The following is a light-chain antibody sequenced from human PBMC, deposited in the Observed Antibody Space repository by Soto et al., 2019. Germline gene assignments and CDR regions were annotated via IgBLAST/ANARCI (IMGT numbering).Light chain of an antibody. Sequence: QSALTQPASVSGSPGQSITISCTGTSSDVGGYNYVSWYQQHPGKAPKLMIYEVNNRPSGTSYRFSGSKSGNTASLTISGLQAEDEADYYCSSFTCSSTWLFGGGTKVTVL. V-gene: IGLV2-14*03. CDR3: SSFTCSSTWL. CDR2: EVN. J-gene: IGLJ3*02. CDR1: SSDVGGYNY.